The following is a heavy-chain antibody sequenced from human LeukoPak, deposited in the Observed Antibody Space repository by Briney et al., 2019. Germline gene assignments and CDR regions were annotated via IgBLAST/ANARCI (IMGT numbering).Heavy chain of an antibody. CDR2: IREDGNKD. CDR3: ARDGTPIYSSGWVYMDV. V-gene: IGHV3-7*01. D-gene: IGHD6-25*01. CDR1: DFIFTKYW. J-gene: IGHJ6*04. Sequence: GGSLRLSCLGSDFIFTKYWMTWVRQAPGKGLEWVANIREDGNKDNYIDSVRGRFTISRDNAKNSLYLQMNSLRAEDTAVYYCARDGTPIYSSGWVYMDVWGKGTTVTISS.